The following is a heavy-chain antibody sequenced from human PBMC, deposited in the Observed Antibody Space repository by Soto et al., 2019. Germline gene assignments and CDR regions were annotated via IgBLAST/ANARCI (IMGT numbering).Heavy chain of an antibody. D-gene: IGHD6-13*01. CDR1: GYSFSRYW. V-gene: IGHV5-51*01. J-gene: IGHJ6*02. CDR3: ARTAATGKYYYGVDV. Sequence: LGESLKISCKGSGYSFSRYWIAWVRQMPGKGLEWMGFIYPSDSDTRYSPSFRGQVTISVDKSISTAYLQWSSLKASDTAMYYCARTAATGKYYYGVDVWGQGTTVTVSS. CDR2: IYPSDSDT.